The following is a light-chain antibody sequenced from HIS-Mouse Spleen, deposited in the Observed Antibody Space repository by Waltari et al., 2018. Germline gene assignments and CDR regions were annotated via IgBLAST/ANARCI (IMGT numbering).Light chain of an antibody. CDR3: SLYTSSSTLV. Sequence: QSALTQPPSVSGSPGQSVTISCPGTSRAVGSYNRLSWYQQPPGTAPKLMIYEVSNPPSGVPDRFSGSKSGNTASLTISGLQAEDEADYYSSLYTSSSTLVFGGGTKLTVL. CDR2: EVS. J-gene: IGLJ2*01. V-gene: IGLV2-18*01. CDR1: SRAVGSYNR.